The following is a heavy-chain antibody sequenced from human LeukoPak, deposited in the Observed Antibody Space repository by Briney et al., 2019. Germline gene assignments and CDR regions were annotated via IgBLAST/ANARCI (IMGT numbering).Heavy chain of an antibody. CDR3: ARGSSWGNYYYYMDV. D-gene: IGHD3-16*01. Sequence: NPSQTLSLTCTVSGGSISSGGYYWSWIRQPPGKGLEWIGYIYHSGNTYYNPSLKGRVTISVDRSKNQFSLKLSSVTAADTAVYYCARGSSWGNYYYYMDVWGKGTTVTVSS. J-gene: IGHJ6*03. CDR2: IYHSGNT. V-gene: IGHV4-30-2*01. CDR1: GGSISSGGYY.